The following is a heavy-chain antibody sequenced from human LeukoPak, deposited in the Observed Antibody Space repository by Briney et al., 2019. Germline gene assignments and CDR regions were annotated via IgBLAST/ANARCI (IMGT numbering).Heavy chain of an antibody. CDR3: VGGDILTGYLDY. D-gene: IGHD3-9*01. J-gene: IGHJ4*02. V-gene: IGHV3-23*01. CDR2: ISGSGDST. CDR1: GFTFSTYA. Sequence: GGSLRLSCAASGFTFSTYAMSWVRQAPGKGLEWVSAISGSGDSTYYADSVKGRFTISRDIPKNTLYLQMNSLRAEDTAVYYCVGGDILTGYLDYWGQGTLVTVSP.